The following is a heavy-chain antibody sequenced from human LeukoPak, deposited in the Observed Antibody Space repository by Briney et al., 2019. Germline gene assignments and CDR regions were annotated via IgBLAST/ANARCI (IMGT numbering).Heavy chain of an antibody. CDR3: ARVNYYDSSGYYPDY. CDR2: ISSSSSYI. J-gene: IGHJ4*02. CDR1: GFTFRSYS. V-gene: IGHV3-21*01. D-gene: IGHD3-22*01. Sequence: GGSLRLSCAASGFTFRSYSMNWVRQAPGKGLEWVSSISSSSSYIYYADSVKGRFTISRDNAKNSLYLQMNSLRAEDTAVYYCARVNYYDSSGYYPDYWGQGTLVTVSS.